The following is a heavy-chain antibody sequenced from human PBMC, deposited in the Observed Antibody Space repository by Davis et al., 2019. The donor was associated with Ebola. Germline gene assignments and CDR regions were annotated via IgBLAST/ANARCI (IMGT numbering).Heavy chain of an antibody. V-gene: IGHV4-59*08. Sequence: SETLSLTCNVSGGSIAGYYWSWIRQFPGKQLEWIGYISHSGAINYNPSLKSRVTLSIDTSKNQFSLKLYSVTAADTAVYHCARHHASDIRKMDVWGQGTTVTVSS. J-gene: IGHJ6*02. CDR2: ISHSGAI. D-gene: IGHD1-14*01. CDR1: GGSIAGYY. CDR3: ARHHASDIRKMDV.